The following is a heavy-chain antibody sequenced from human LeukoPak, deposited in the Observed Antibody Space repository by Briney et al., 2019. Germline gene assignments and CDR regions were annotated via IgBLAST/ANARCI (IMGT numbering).Heavy chain of an antibody. Sequence: PGGSLRLSCAASGFTFSSYSMNWVRQAPGKGREWVSSISSSSSYIYYADSVKGRFTISRDNAKNSLYLQMNSLRAEDTAVYYCARDRQSLLYDYWGQGTLVTVSS. CDR1: GFTFSSYS. V-gene: IGHV3-21*01. J-gene: IGHJ4*02. CDR3: ARDRQSLLYDY. CDR2: ISSSSSYI. D-gene: IGHD3-10*01.